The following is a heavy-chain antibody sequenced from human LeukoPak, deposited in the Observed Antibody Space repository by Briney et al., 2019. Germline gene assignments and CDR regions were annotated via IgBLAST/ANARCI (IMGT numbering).Heavy chain of an antibody. D-gene: IGHD3-22*01. CDR2: IYHSGST. J-gene: IGHJ4*02. CDR1: GYSISSGYY. Sequence: SQTLSLTCTVSGYSISSGYYWGWIRQPPGKGLEWIGSIYHSGSTYYNPSLKSRVTISVDTSKNQFSLKLSSVTAADTAVYYCARYDRSGYSLELWGQGTLVTVSS. CDR3: ARYDRSGYSLEL. V-gene: IGHV4-38-2*02.